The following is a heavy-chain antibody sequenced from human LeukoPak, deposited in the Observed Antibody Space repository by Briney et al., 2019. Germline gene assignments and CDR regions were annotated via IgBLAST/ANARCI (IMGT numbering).Heavy chain of an antibody. V-gene: IGHV1-69*04. CDR1: GGTFSSYA. CDR2: IIPILGIA. J-gene: IGHJ4*02. Sequence: SVKFSCTASGGTFSSYAISWVRQAPGQGLEWMGRIIPILGIANYAQKFQGRVTITADKSTSTAYMELSSLRSEDTAVYYCAREAGSSWPLLFDYWGQGTLVTVSS. CDR3: AREAGSSWPLLFDY. D-gene: IGHD6-13*01.